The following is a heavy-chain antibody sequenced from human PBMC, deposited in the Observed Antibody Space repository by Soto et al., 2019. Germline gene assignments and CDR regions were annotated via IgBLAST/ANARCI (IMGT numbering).Heavy chain of an antibody. D-gene: IGHD4-17*01. Sequence: GGSLRLSCAVSGFTFRTYGMHWVRQAPGKGLEWVAVIWSDGSNTYYGDSVKGRFTISRDNSMNTLHLEMNSLRAEDTAVYYCARDPMNGGDYFHHYSGMDVWGRGTTVTVSS. J-gene: IGHJ6*02. CDR2: IWSDGSNT. V-gene: IGHV3-33*01. CDR3: ARDPMNGGDYFHHYSGMDV. CDR1: GFTFRTYG.